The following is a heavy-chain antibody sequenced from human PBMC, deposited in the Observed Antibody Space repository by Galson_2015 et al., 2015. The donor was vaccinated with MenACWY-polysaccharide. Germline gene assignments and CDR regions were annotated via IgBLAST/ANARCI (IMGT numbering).Heavy chain of an antibody. CDR3: ARGHYGLDV. J-gene: IGHJ6*02. V-gene: IGHV3-11*01. CDR1: GFSLGAWY. Sequence: SLRLSCAASGFSLGAWYMSWIRQAPGKGLEWLSYISKSGDSMYYGDSVKGRFAISRDNAKNSLYLQLNSLEVEDTAIYYCARGHYGLDVRGQGTTVTVSS. CDR2: ISKSGDSM.